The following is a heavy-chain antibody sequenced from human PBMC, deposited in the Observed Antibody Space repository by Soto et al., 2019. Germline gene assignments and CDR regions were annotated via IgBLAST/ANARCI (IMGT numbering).Heavy chain of an antibody. CDR1: GFSLSTSGVG. D-gene: IGHD6-19*01. J-gene: IGHJ4*02. V-gene: IGHV2-5*02. CDR2: IYWDDDK. CDR3: AHRGEYNSDWNGGYLNY. Sequence: NPTQTLTLTCTFSGFSLSTSGVGVGWIRQPPGKALEWLVFIYWDDDKRYSPSLRSRLTITKDTSKNQVVLTMTNMDPVDTAKYYCAHRGEYNSDWNGGYLNYWGQGTLVTVSS.